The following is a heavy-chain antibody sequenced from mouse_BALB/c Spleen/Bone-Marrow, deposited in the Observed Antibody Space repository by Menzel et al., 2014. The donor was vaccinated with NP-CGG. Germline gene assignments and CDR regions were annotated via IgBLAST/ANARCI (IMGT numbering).Heavy chain of an antibody. V-gene: IGHV1S81*02. CDR1: GYTFTNYY. CDR3: ARGSPY. D-gene: IGHD6-2*01. J-gene: IGHJ3*01. Sequence: VQLQQSGAELVKPGASVKLSCKTSGYTFTNYYIYWVKQRPGQGLEWIGEINPGNGGTNFNERFKSKATQTVDKSSTTAYILLTSLTSEDSAVYYCARGSPYWGQGTLVTVSA. CDR2: INPGNGGT.